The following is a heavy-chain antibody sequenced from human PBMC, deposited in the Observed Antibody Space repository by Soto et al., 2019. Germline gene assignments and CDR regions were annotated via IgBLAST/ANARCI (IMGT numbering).Heavy chain of an antibody. CDR2: ISYDGSNK. Sequence: GGSLRLSCAASGFTFSSYAMHWVRQAPGKGLEWVAVISYDGSNKYYADSVKGRFTISRDNSKNTLYLQMNSLRAEDTAVYYCARARAVAGLFFDYWGQGTLVTVSS. V-gene: IGHV3-30-3*01. CDR3: ARARAVAGLFFDY. D-gene: IGHD6-19*01. CDR1: GFTFSSYA. J-gene: IGHJ4*02.